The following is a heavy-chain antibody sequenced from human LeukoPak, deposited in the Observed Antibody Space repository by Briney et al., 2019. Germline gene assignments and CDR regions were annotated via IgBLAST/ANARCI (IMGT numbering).Heavy chain of an antibody. V-gene: IGHV3-23*01. CDR1: GFTFSSYA. Sequence: GGSLRLSCAASGFTFSSYAMSWVRQAPGKGLEWVSTISGNGASANYADSVKGRFTISRDNSKNTVYLQMNSLRAEDTAVYYCTKPGYADDQGGYLDYWAQGTLVTVSS. CDR3: TKPGYADDQGGYLDY. J-gene: IGHJ4*02. CDR2: ISGNGASA. D-gene: IGHD4-17*01.